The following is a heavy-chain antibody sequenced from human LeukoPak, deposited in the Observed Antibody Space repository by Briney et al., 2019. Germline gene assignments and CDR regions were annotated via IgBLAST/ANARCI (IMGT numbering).Heavy chain of an antibody. J-gene: IGHJ4*02. V-gene: IGHV3-20*04. CDR1: GFTFDDYG. CDR3: ARAKYYYDSSGYCD. CDR2: INWNGGST. D-gene: IGHD3-22*01. Sequence: GGSLRLSCAASGFTFDDYGMSWVRQAPGKGLEWVSGINWNGGSTGYADSVKDRFTISRDNAKNSLYLQMNSLRAEDTALYYCARAKYYYDSSGYCDWGQGTLVTVSS.